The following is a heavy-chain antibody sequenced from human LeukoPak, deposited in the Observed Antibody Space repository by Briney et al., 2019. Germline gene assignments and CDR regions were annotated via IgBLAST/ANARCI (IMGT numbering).Heavy chain of an antibody. CDR3: AKVPPLYYDILTGYYGNWFDP. J-gene: IGHJ5*02. CDR2: ISGSGGST. Sequence: GGSLRLSCAASGFTFSSYAMSWGRQAPGTGLEWVSDISGSGGSTYYADSVKGRFTISRDNSKNTLYLQMNSLRAEDTAVYYCAKVPPLYYDILTGYYGNWFDPWGQGTLVTVSS. D-gene: IGHD3-9*01. V-gene: IGHV3-23*01. CDR1: GFTFSSYA.